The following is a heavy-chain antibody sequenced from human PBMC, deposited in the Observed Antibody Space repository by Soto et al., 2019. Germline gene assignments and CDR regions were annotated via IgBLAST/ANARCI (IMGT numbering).Heavy chain of an antibody. CDR1: GGSFSGYY. CDR2: INHSGST. CDR3: ARGGYSNYRDYYGMDV. D-gene: IGHD4-4*01. Sequence: SETLSLTCAVYGGSFSGYYWSWIRQPPGKGLEWIGEINHSGSTNYNPSLKSRVTISVDTSKNQFSLKLSSVTAADTAVYYCARGGYSNYRDYYGMDVWGQGTTVTVSS. V-gene: IGHV4-34*01. J-gene: IGHJ6*02.